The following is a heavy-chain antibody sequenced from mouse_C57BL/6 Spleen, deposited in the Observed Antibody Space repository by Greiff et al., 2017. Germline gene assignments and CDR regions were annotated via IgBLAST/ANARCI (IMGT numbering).Heavy chain of an antibody. D-gene: IGHD2-4*01. CDR1: GYTFTDYN. J-gene: IGHJ4*01. V-gene: IGHV1-22*01. CDR3: ATYYDYDEGYAMDY. CDR2: INPNNGGT. Sequence: EVQLQQSGPELVKPGASVKMSCKASGYTFTDYNMHWVKQSHGKSLEWIGYINPNNGGTSYNQKFKGKATLTVNKSSSTAYMELRSLTSEDSAVYYCATYYDYDEGYAMDYWGQGTSVTVSS.